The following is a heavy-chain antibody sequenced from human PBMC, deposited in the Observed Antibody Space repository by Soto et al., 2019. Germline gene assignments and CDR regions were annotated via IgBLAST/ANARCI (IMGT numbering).Heavy chain of an antibody. CDR2: ISGRGDST. V-gene: IGHV3-23*01. Sequence: SLRLSCAASGFTFSVYAMSWVRQAPGKGLEWVSAISGRGDSTCYADSVKGRFTISRDNSKNTIYLQMNSLRAEDTALYYCAKGQDFDSWGQGTLVTVSS. CDR1: GFTFSVYA. CDR3: AKGQDFDS. J-gene: IGHJ4*02.